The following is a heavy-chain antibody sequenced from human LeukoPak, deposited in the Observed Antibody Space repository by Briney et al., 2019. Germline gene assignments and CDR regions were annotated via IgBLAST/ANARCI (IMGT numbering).Heavy chain of an antibody. CDR3: ARGSPRIQLWPIDY. CDR2: INPNSGGT. CDR1: GYTFTGYY. J-gene: IGHJ4*02. V-gene: IGHV1-2*02. Sequence: EASVKVSCKASGYTFTGYYMHWVRQAPGQGLEWMGWINPNSGGTNYAQKFQGRVTMTRDTSISTAYMELSRLRSDDTAVYYCARGSPRIQLWPIDYWGQGTLVTVSS. D-gene: IGHD5-18*01.